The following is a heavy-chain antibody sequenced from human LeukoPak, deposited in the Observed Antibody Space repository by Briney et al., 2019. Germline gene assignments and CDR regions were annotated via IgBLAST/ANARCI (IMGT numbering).Heavy chain of an antibody. CDR1: GFTFSSYA. Sequence: GGSLRLSCAASGFTFSSYAMSWVRQAPGKGLEWVSAISGSGGSTYYADFAKGRITISRDNSKNTLYLQMNSLRAEDTAVYYCAKGDYYGSGSYGYWGQGTLVTVSS. CDR2: ISGSGGST. J-gene: IGHJ4*02. V-gene: IGHV3-23*01. CDR3: AKGDYYGSGSYGY. D-gene: IGHD3-10*01.